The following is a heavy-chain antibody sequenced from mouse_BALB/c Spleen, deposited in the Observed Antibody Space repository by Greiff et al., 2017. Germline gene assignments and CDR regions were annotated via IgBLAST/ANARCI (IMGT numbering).Heavy chain of an antibody. V-gene: IGHV5-6-3*01. CDR1: GFTFSSYG. CDR2: INSNGGST. Sequence: DVMLVESGGGLVQPGGSLKLSCAASGFTFSSYGMSWVRQTPDKRLELVATINSNGGSTYYPDSVKGRFTISRDNAKNTLYLQMSSLKSEDTAMYYCARDRGSHWGQGTSVTVSS. J-gene: IGHJ4*01. CDR3: ARDRGSH.